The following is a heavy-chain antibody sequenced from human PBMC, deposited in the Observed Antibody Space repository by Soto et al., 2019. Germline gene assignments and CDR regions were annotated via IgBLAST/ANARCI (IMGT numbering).Heavy chain of an antibody. CDR1: GVTFSSYA. Sequence: GAPVKVSCKASGVTFSSYAISCARQAPGQGLEWMGGIIPIFGTANYAQKFQGRVTITADKSTSTAYMELSSLRSEDTAVYYCARVAGPDENFDLWGRGTPVTVSS. CDR2: IIPIFGTA. D-gene: IGHD3-10*01. V-gene: IGHV1-69*06. CDR3: ARVAGPDENFDL. J-gene: IGHJ2*01.